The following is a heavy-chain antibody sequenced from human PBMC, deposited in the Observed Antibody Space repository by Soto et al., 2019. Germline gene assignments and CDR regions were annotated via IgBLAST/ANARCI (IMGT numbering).Heavy chain of an antibody. D-gene: IGHD3-10*01. J-gene: IGHJ5*02. CDR1: GGSFSGYY. V-gene: IGHV4-34*01. Sequence: QVQLQQWGAGLLKPSETLSLTCAVYGGSFSGYYWSWIRQPPGKGLEWIGEINHSGSTNYNPSLESRVTISVDTSKNQFSLKLSSVTAADTAVYYCAVKEGSEREYNWFDPWGQGTLVTVSS. CDR3: AVKEGSEREYNWFDP. CDR2: INHSGST.